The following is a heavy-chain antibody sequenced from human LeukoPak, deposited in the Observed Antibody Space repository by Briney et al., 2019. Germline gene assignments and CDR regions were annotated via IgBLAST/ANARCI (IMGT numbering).Heavy chain of an antibody. Sequence: ASETLSLTCTVSGGSINNYYWSWIRQFPGKGLEWIGYIYYSGSTNYNPSLKSRVTISLDTSKNQFSLKLSSVTAADTAVYYCARDYRGWYYFDYWGQGTLVTVSS. CDR3: ARDYRGWYYFDY. V-gene: IGHV4-59*01. CDR1: GGSINNYY. J-gene: IGHJ4*02. CDR2: IYYSGST. D-gene: IGHD6-19*01.